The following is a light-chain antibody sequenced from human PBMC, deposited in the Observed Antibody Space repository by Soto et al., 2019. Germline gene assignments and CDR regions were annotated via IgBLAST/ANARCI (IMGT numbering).Light chain of an antibody. CDR1: SSDVGGYNY. V-gene: IGLV2-8*01. CDR2: EVS. J-gene: IGLJ1*01. CDR3: LYYADTAYV. Sequence: QSALTQPPSASGSPGQSVTISCAGTSSDVGGYNYVSWYQQYPGKVPKLMIYEVSERPSGVPDRFSGSKSGNTAFLTVSGLQAEDEADYYCLYYADTAYVFGTGTKVTVL.